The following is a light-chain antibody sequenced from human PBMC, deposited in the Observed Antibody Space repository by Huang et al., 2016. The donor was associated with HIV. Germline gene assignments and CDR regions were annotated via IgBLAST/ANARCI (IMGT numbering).Light chain of an antibody. Sequence: AIRINQSPSSLSASTGDRVTITCRASQGISSNLAWYQKKAGKAPNLLIYASSTLQAGVPSRFNGSGSGTDFTLTISCLQSEDFAAYYCQQYYSYPLTFGQGTKVEIK. CDR3: QQYYSYPLT. CDR1: QGISSN. J-gene: IGKJ1*01. CDR2: ASS. V-gene: IGKV1-8*01.